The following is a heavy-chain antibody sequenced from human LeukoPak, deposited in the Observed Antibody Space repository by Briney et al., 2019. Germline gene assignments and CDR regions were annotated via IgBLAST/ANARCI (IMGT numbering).Heavy chain of an antibody. J-gene: IGHJ5*02. CDR2: ISGSGGST. V-gene: IGHV3-23*01. Sequence: GGSLRLSCAASGFTFSSYAMSWVRQAPGKGLEWVSAISGSGGSTYYADSVKGRFTISRDNSKNTLYLQMNSLRAEDTAVYYCAKAVPTIAARLCWFNPWGQGTLVTVSS. D-gene: IGHD6-6*01. CDR3: AKAVPTIAARLCWFNP. CDR1: GFTFSSYA.